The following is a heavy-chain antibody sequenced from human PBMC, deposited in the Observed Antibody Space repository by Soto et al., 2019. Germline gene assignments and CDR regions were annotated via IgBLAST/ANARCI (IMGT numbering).Heavy chain of an antibody. CDR3: AKDRFTPTTPTFGVVIDY. Sequence: GGSLRLSCAASGFTFSSYDMHWVRQAPGKGLEWVAVVLYDGSSKYYADSVEGRFTISRDNSKSTLFLQMNSLRAEDTAVYYCAKDRFTPTTPTFGVVIDYWGQGTLVTVSS. CDR1: GFTFSSYD. D-gene: IGHD3-3*01. J-gene: IGHJ4*02. CDR2: VLYDGSSK. V-gene: IGHV3-33*06.